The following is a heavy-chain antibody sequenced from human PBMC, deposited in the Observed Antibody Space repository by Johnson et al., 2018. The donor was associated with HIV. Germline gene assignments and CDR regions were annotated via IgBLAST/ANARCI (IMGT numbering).Heavy chain of an antibody. CDR1: GFTFSSYG. Sequence: HVQLVESGGGVVQPGRSLRLSCAASGFTFSSYGMHWVRQAPGKGLEWVAVIWYDRSNKYYADSVKGRFTISRDNSKNTLYLQMNSLRAEYTAVYCCAQDFGYPRPRDAFDIWGQGTMVTVSS. D-gene: IGHD5-12*01. CDR3: AQDFGYPRPRDAFDI. CDR2: IWYDRSNK. V-gene: IGHV3-33*06. J-gene: IGHJ3*02.